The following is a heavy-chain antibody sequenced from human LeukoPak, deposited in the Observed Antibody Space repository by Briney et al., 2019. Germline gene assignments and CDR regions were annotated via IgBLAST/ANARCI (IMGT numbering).Heavy chain of an antibody. Sequence: GASVKVSCKASGGTFSSYAISWVRQAPGQGLEWMGGIIPIFGTANYAQKFQGRVTITTDESTGTAYMELGSLRSEDTAVYYCARGVIPPDYYYYYMDVWGKGTTVTVSS. J-gene: IGHJ6*03. CDR3: ARGVIPPDYYYYYMDV. CDR1: GGTFSSYA. D-gene: IGHD3-22*01. CDR2: IIPIFGTA. V-gene: IGHV1-69*05.